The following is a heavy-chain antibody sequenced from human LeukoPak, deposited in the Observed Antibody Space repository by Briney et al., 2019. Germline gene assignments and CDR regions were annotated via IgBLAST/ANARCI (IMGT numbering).Heavy chain of an antibody. Sequence: GVSLRLSCAASGFTFSSYEMNWVRQAPGKGLEWGSYISSSGSTIYYADSVKGRFTLSRDNARNSLYLQMTSLSAEDTAVYYCARARGFSVGWAVDAFDIWGPGTVVTVPS. CDR1: GFTFSSYE. CDR2: ISSSGSTI. V-gene: IGHV3-48*03. J-gene: IGHJ3*02. CDR3: ARARGFSVGWAVDAFDI. D-gene: IGHD6-19*01.